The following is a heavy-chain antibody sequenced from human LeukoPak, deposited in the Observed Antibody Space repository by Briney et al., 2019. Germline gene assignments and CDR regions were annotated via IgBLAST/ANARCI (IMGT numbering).Heavy chain of an antibody. V-gene: IGHV3-30-3*01. Sequence: PGGSLRLSCAASGFTFSSYAMHWVRQAPGKGLEWVAVISYDGSNKYYADSVKGRFTISRDNSKNTLYLQMNSLRAEDTAVYYCARDSFLWGREFDYWGQGTLVTVSS. CDR2: ISYDGSNK. CDR1: GFTFSSYA. D-gene: IGHD3-16*01. J-gene: IGHJ4*02. CDR3: ARDSFLWGREFDY.